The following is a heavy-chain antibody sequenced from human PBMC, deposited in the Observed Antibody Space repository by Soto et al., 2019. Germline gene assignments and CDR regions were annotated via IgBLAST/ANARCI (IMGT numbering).Heavy chain of an antibody. Sequence: SETLSLTCTVSGGSISSYYWSWIRQPPGKGLEWIGYIYYSGSTNYNPSLRSRVTISVDTSKNQFSLKLSSVTAADTAVYYCAREKVGRYCTNGVCYYMDVWGKGTTVTVSS. V-gene: IGHV4-59*01. CDR1: GGSISSYY. J-gene: IGHJ6*03. D-gene: IGHD2-8*01. CDR2: IYYSGST. CDR3: AREKVGRYCTNGVCYYMDV.